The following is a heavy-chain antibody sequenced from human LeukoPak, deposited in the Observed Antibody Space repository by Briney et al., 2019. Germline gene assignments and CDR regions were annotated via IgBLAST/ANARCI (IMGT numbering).Heavy chain of an antibody. CDR1: GFSLTTSGVG. V-gene: IGHV2-5*02. D-gene: IGHD1-1*01. Sequence: ESGPTLVKLTQTLTLTCTFSGFSLTTSGVGVGWIRQPQGKALEWLALIYWDEAKRYSPSLKSRLTITKDTSKNQVVLTMTNMDPVDTATYYCAQAPRYDPSLAFDIWGQGTMVTVSS. CDR2: IYWDEAK. J-gene: IGHJ3*02. CDR3: AQAPRYDPSLAFDI.